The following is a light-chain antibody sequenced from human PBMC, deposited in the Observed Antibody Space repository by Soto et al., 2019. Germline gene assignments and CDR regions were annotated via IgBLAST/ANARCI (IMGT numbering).Light chain of an antibody. CDR2: SAS. CDR1: QSVTSNY. Sequence: EVVLTQSPGTVSLSPGERATLSCRASQSVTSNYLAWYQQKPGQAPRLLIYSASSRATGIPDRFSGSGSGTDFTLSISRLESEDFAVYYCQHYGSSVTWTCGQGPKVEIK. J-gene: IGKJ1*01. CDR3: QHYGSSVTWT. V-gene: IGKV3-20*01.